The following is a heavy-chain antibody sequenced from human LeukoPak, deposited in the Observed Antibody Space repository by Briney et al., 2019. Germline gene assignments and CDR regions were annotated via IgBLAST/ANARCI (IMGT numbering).Heavy chain of an antibody. CDR3: AKGAGPPWFDP. CDR1: GDSISSGDYF. Sequence: TLSLTCTVSGDSISSGDYFWSWIRQPAGKGLEWVGRSSTSGKTNSNPSLNNRVTLSLDTSKNHFSLKLSSVTAADTAVYYCAKGAGPPWFDPWGQGTLVTVSS. D-gene: IGHD6-19*01. CDR2: SSTSGKT. V-gene: IGHV4-61*02. J-gene: IGHJ5*02.